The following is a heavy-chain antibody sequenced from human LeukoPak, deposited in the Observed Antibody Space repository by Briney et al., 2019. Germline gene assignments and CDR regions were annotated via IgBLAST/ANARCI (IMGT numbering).Heavy chain of an antibody. Sequence: GGSPRLSCAASGFIVSRNYMSWVRQAPGKGLEWVSLIYTGGSTHYADSVRGRFTISRDNAKNSLYLQMNSLRAEDTAVYYCARGYCSGGSCYGDYWGQGTLVTVSS. CDR2: IYTGGST. D-gene: IGHD2-15*01. CDR3: ARGYCSGGSCYGDY. J-gene: IGHJ4*02. V-gene: IGHV3-53*01. CDR1: GFIVSRNY.